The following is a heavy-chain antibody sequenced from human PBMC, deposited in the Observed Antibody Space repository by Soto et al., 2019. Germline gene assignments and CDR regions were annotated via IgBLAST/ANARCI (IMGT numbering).Heavy chain of an antibody. J-gene: IGHJ6*02. CDR2: ISSSSSTI. CDR3: ARDGYRYSSSSYYYYYGMDV. Sequence: EVQLVESGGGLVQPGGSLRLSCAASGFTFSSYSMNWVRQAPGKGLEWVSYISSSSSTIYYADSVKGRFTISRDNAKNSLYPQMNSLRDEDTAVYYCARDGYRYSSSSYYYYYGMDVWGQGTTVTVSS. CDR1: GFTFSSYS. V-gene: IGHV3-48*02. D-gene: IGHD6-13*01.